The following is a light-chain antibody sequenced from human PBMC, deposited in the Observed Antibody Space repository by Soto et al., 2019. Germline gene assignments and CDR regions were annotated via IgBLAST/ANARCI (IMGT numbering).Light chain of an antibody. Sequence: QSALTQPASVSGSPGLSITISCSGTSNDVGGYDYVSWYRQHPDRAPRLLIYEVSNRPSGISDRFSGSRSANTASLTISGLQADDEADYYCASYTVSGTLIFGGGTKVTVL. J-gene: IGLJ2*01. CDR3: ASYTVSGTLI. CDR2: EVS. V-gene: IGLV2-14*01. CDR1: SNDVGGYDY.